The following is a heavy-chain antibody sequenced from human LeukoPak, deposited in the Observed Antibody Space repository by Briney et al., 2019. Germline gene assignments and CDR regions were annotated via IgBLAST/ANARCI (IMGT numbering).Heavy chain of an antibody. D-gene: IGHD6-19*01. CDR3: ARGRQWLVRNYFDY. V-gene: IGHV4-34*01. Sequence: PSETLSLTCAVYGGSFSGYYWSWIRQPPGKGREWIGEINHSGSTNYNPSLKSRVTISVDTSKNQFSLKLSSVTAADTAVYYCARGRQWLVRNYFDYWGQGTLVTVSS. CDR1: GGSFSGYY. CDR2: INHSGST. J-gene: IGHJ4*02.